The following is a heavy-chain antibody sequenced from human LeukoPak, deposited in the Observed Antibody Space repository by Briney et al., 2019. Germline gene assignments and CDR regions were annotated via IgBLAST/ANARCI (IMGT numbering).Heavy chain of an antibody. J-gene: IGHJ4*02. D-gene: IGHD5-12*01. CDR3: ARAKGYSGPLNDY. CDR1: GFTFSSYE. V-gene: IGHV3-48*03. Sequence: GGSLRLSCAASGFTFSSYEMNWVRQAPGKGLEWVSYISSSGSTIYYADSVKGRFTISRDNAKNSLYLQMNSLRAEDTAVYHCARAKGYSGPLNDYWGQGTLVTVSS. CDR2: ISSSGSTI.